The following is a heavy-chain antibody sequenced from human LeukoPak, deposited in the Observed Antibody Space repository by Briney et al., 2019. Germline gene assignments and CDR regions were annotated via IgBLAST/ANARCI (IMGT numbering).Heavy chain of an antibody. Sequence: SETLSLTCTVSGGSISSYYWSWIRQPPGKGLEWIGYIYYSGSTNYNPSLKSRVTISVDTSKNQFSLKLSSVTAADTAVYYCARGITMTAEGYGMDVWGQGTTVTVSS. CDR3: ARGITMTAEGYGMDV. CDR1: GGSISSYY. D-gene: IGHD3-22*01. J-gene: IGHJ6*02. CDR2: IYYSGST. V-gene: IGHV4-59*08.